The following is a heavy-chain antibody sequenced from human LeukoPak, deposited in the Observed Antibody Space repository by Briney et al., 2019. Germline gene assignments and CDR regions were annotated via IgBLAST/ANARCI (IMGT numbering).Heavy chain of an antibody. CDR2: IRSSGSTI. D-gene: IGHD3-10*02. CDR3: AELGITMIGGV. J-gene: IGHJ6*04. Sequence: PGGSLTLSCPASGFTFSSYEMNWVRQPPGKGLEWVSYIRSSGSTIYYADSVKGRLTISRDNDKNSLYLQMNSLRAEDTAVYYCAELGITMIGGVWGKGTTVTISS. CDR1: GFTFSSYE. V-gene: IGHV3-48*03.